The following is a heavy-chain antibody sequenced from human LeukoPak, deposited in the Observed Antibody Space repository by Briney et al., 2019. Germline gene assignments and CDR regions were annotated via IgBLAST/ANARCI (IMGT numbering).Heavy chain of an antibody. CDR1: GFTFSRYG. D-gene: IGHD6-19*01. CDR3: AKESVAGSADY. CDR2: ISYDGTNK. J-gene: IGHJ4*02. V-gene: IGHV3-30*18. Sequence: GRSLRLSCAASGFTFSRYGMHWVRQAPGKGLEWVAVISYDGTNKYYADSLKGRCTISRDNSRNTLYLQMNSLRPEDTAVYYCAKESVAGSADYWGQGTLVTVSS.